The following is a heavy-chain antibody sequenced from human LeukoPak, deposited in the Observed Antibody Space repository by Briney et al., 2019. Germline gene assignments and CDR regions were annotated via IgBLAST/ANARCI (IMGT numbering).Heavy chain of an antibody. Sequence: TGGSLRLSCAASGFTFSDYYMSWIRQAPGKGLEWVSYISSSGSTIYYADSVKGRFTISRDNAKNSLYLQMNSLRAEDMAVYYCARDRGKRVGATWFDPWGQGTLVTVSS. J-gene: IGHJ5*02. CDR2: ISSSGSTI. V-gene: IGHV3-11*04. D-gene: IGHD1-26*01. CDR3: ARDRGKRVGATWFDP. CDR1: GFTFSDYY.